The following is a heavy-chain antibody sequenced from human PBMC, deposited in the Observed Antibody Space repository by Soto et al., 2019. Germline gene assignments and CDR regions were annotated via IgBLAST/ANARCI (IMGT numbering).Heavy chain of an antibody. V-gene: IGHV3-23*01. CDR2: ISNNGDTA. Sequence: EVQLLESGGGLVQPGGSLTLSCATSGFTFSSYAMVWVRQAAEKGLEWVASISNNGDTAYYADSVKGRFTISRGNSENTAYLHIKGLRADDTALYFCAKSRVFIGAIVTLLDSWGQGTQVAVSS. CDR3: AKSRVFIGAIVTLLDS. D-gene: IGHD3-16*02. CDR1: GFTFSSYA. J-gene: IGHJ4*02.